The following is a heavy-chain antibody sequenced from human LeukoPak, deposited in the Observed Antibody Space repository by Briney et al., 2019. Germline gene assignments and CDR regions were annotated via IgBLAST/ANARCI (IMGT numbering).Heavy chain of an antibody. Sequence: PSETLSLTCTVSGYSISSGYYWGWIRQPPGKGLEWIGSIYHSGSTYYNPSLKSRVTISVDTSKNQFSLKLSSVTAADTAVYYCARESRGWIHYYYYYYMDVWGKGTTVTVSS. CDR2: IYHSGST. D-gene: IGHD5-12*01. CDR3: ARESRGWIHYYYYYYMDV. J-gene: IGHJ6*03. CDR1: GYSISSGYY. V-gene: IGHV4-38-2*02.